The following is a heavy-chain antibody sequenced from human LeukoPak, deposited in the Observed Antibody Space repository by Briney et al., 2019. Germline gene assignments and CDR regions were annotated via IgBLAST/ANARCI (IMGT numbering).Heavy chain of an antibody. V-gene: IGHV3-23*01. CDR1: GFSINNNG. CDR3: TGHGSNSY. D-gene: IGHD5-24*01. Sequence: GGSLRLSCVVSGFSINNNGLSWFRQAPGKGLEWVSDMSGVGNTYYAESVKGRFTISRDNFKNAFFLQMNSLRAEDTALYYATGHGSNSYWGQGALVAVSS. CDR2: MSGVGNT. J-gene: IGHJ4*02.